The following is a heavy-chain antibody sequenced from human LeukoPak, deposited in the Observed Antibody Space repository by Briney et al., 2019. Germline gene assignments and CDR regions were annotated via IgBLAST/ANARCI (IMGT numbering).Heavy chain of an antibody. J-gene: IGHJ4*02. CDR2: IRYDGSNK. CDR3: AKDLARSSGLMDY. V-gene: IGHV3-30*02. Sequence: PGGSLRLSCAASGFTFSSYGMHWVRQAPGKGLEWVAFIRYDGSNKYYADSVKGRFTISRDNSKNTLYLQMNSLRAEDTAVYYCAKDLARSSGLMDYWGQGTLVTVSS. D-gene: IGHD6-19*01. CDR1: GFTFSSYG.